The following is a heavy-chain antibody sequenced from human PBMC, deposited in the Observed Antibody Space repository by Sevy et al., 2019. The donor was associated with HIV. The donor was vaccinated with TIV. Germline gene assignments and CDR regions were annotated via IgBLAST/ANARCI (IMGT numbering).Heavy chain of an antibody. CDR2: INESGIT. CDR1: DGSFSGYY. V-gene: IGHV4-34*01. Sequence: SETLSLTCAVHDGSFSGYYWNWIRQLPGKGLEWIGEINESGITYYNPSLKSRVTISVDTSKKQFSLKLNSVTAADTAVYFCARDCSSSTCLWGMDVWGQGTTVTVSS. J-gene: IGHJ6*02. CDR3: ARDCSSSTCLWGMDV. D-gene: IGHD2-2*01.